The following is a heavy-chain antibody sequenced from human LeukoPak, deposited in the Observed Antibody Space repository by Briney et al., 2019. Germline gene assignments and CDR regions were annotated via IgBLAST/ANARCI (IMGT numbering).Heavy chain of an antibody. D-gene: IGHD3-22*01. Sequence: GGSLRLSCAASGFTFSSYGMHWVRQAPGKGLEWVAVIWYDGSNKYYADSVKGRFTISRDNSKNTLYLQMNSLRAEDTAVYYCAKVHVYYYDSSGYPPLDYWGQGTLVTVSS. CDR1: GFTFSSYG. CDR2: IWYDGSNK. CDR3: AKVHVYYYDSSGYPPLDY. J-gene: IGHJ4*02. V-gene: IGHV3-33*06.